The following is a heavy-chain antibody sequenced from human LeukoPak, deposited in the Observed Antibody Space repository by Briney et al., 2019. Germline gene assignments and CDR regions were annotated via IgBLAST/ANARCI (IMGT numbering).Heavy chain of an antibody. J-gene: IGHJ4*02. CDR1: GGSFSGYY. CDR2: VNHSGST. Sequence: SETLSLTCAVYGGSFSGYYWSWIRQPPGKGLEWVGEVNHSGSTNYNPSLKRRVTISVDTSKNQFSLKLSSVTAADTAVYYCARENLGYYDSSGYAFDYWGQGTLVTVSS. V-gene: IGHV4-34*01. CDR3: ARENLGYYDSSGYAFDY. D-gene: IGHD3-22*01.